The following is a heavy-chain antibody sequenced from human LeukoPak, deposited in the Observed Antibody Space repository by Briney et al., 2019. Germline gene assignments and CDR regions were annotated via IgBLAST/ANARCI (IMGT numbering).Heavy chain of an antibody. CDR2: INPNSGGT. CDR1: GYTFTSYG. Sequence: ASVKVSCKASGYTFTSYGISWVRQAPGQGLEWMGWINPNSGGTNYAQKFQGRVTMTEDTSTDTAYMELSSLRSEDTAVYYCATVYSGSRIVDYWGQGTLVTVSS. CDR3: ATVYSGSRIVDY. V-gene: IGHV1-18*01. J-gene: IGHJ4*02. D-gene: IGHD1-26*01.